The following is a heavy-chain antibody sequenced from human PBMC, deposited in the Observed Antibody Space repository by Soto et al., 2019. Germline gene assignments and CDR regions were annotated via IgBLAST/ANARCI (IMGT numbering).Heavy chain of an antibody. J-gene: IGHJ4*02. Sequence: SETLSLTCIVSGESISSSSYYWGWIRQPPGKGLEWIGSIYYSGRTYYNPSFKSRVTISIDTSKNQFSLKLSSVTATDTAVYYCARPRKKVVTQAYFDHWGQGALVTVSS. D-gene: IGHD2-21*02. V-gene: IGHV4-39*01. CDR1: GESISSSSYY. CDR2: IYYSGRT. CDR3: ARPRKKVVTQAYFDH.